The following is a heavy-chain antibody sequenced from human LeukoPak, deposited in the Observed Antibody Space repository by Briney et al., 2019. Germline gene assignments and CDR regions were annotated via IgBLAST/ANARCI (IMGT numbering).Heavy chain of an antibody. D-gene: IGHD3-22*01. Sequence: SETLSLTCTVSGGSISSSSYYWGWIRQPPGKGLEWIGSIYHSGSTYYNPSLKSRVTISVDTSKNQFSLKLSSVTAADTAVYYCARFFITMIVVVMADAFDIWGQGTMVTVSS. CDR3: ARFFITMIVVVMADAFDI. CDR1: GGSISSSSYY. J-gene: IGHJ3*02. CDR2: IYHSGST. V-gene: IGHV4-39*07.